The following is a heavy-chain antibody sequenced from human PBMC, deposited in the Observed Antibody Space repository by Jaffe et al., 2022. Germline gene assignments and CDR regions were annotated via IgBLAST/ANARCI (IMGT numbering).Heavy chain of an antibody. Sequence: QVQLVQSGAEVKKPGASVKVSCKASGYTFTGYSIHWVRQAPGQRPEWMGWINAGNGNTKYSQKFQGRVSIARDTSANTAYMELSSLRSEDTTVYYCARETAGAFDIWGQGTMLTVSS. J-gene: IGHJ3*02. V-gene: IGHV1-3*01. CDR1: GYTFTGYS. CDR2: INAGNGNT. CDR3: ARETAGAFDI. D-gene: IGHD3-10*01.